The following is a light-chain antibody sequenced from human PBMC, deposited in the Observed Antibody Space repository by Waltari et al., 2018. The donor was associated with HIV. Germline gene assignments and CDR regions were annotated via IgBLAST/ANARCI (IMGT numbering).Light chain of an antibody. CDR2: SNN. Sequence: QSVLTQPPSASGPPGQRITISCSGGSSNIASYNVTWYQQYAGTAPKLVIYSNNQRPSGVPYRVYGSKSGTSASLAISGLQSEDEAEYYCATWDDSLNGYVFGTGTKVTVL. CDR3: ATWDDSLNGYV. J-gene: IGLJ1*01. V-gene: IGLV1-44*01. CDR1: SSNIASYN.